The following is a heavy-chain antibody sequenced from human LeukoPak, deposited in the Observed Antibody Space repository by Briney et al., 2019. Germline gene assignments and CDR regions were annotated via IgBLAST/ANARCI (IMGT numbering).Heavy chain of an antibody. CDR3: ARRSHYYDSSGYLDL. Sequence: GGSLRLSCAASGFTFSSYNMNWVRQAPGEGLEWVSHISGSGSSIYYADSVKGRFTISRDNAKNSLYLQMNSLRDEDTAVYYCARRSHYYDSSGYLDLWGQGTLVTVSS. CDR1: GFTFSSYN. D-gene: IGHD3-22*01. V-gene: IGHV3-48*02. CDR2: ISGSGSSI. J-gene: IGHJ4*02.